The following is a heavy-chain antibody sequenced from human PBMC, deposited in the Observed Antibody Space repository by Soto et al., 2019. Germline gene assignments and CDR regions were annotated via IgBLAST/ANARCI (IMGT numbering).Heavy chain of an antibody. Sequence: QVQLVQSGAEVKKPGSSVKVSCKASGGTFSSYAISWVRQAPGQGLEWMGGIIPIFGTADYAQKFQGRVTITGEESTSTAYMELSSRRSEDGAVYYCASQQPGDYYYYGMDVWGQGTTVTVSS. V-gene: IGHV1-69*12. CDR2: IIPIFGTA. CDR1: GGTFSSYA. J-gene: IGHJ6*02. D-gene: IGHD7-27*01. CDR3: ASQQPGDYYYYGMDV.